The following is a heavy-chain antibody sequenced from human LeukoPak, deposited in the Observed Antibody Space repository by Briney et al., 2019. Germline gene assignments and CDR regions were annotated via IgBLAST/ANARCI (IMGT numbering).Heavy chain of an antibody. V-gene: IGHV3-23*01. D-gene: IGHD3-10*01. J-gene: IGHJ6*04. Sequence: GGSLRLSCAAPGFTFSSYVMSWVRQAPGRGLEWVSAISGSGGNTYYVDSVKGRFTISRDNSKNTLFLQMNSLRAEDTAVYYCAKQRGVVRFNYYYYGRDVGGKGPRVPFS. CDR2: ISGSGGNT. CDR1: GFTFSSYV. CDR3: AKQRGVVRFNYYYYGRDV.